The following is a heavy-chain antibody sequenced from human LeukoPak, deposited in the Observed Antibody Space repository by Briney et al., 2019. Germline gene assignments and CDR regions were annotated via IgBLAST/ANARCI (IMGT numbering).Heavy chain of an antibody. CDR2: IYSGGST. Sequence: PGGSLRLSCAASGFTFSSNYMSWVRQAPGKGLEWVSVIYSGGSTYYADSVKGRFTISRDNSKNTLYLQMNSLRAEDTAVYYCARGPVYGGYDWDYWGQGTLVTVSS. D-gene: IGHD5-12*01. CDR3: ARGPVYGGYDWDY. J-gene: IGHJ4*02. CDR1: GFTFSSNY. V-gene: IGHV3-66*01.